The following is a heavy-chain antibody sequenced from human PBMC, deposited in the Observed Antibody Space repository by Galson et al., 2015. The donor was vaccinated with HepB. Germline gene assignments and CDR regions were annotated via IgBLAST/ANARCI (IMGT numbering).Heavy chain of an antibody. CDR2: VSGYDGSA. CDR1: GYDFNKYG. D-gene: IGHD1-7*01. J-gene: IGHJ6*02. Sequence: SVKVSCKASGYDFNKYGLSWVRQAPGQGLEWMGWVSGYDGSANYVPKFQGRVTMTTQKSTGTAFMEMRRLRSDDTAVYYCARDSRLELQLNNYYSYGMDVWGQGTAVIVS. CDR3: ARDSRLELQLNNYYSYGMDV. V-gene: IGHV1-18*01.